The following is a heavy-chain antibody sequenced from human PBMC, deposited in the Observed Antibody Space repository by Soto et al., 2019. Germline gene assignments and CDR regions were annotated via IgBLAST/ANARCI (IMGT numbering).Heavy chain of an antibody. V-gene: IGHV4-31*03. D-gene: IGHD1-26*01. CDR1: GGSISSGGYY. Sequence: QVQLQESGPGLVKPSQTLSLTCTVSGGSISSGGYYWSWIRQHPGKGLEWIGYIYYSGSTYYNPSRKSRVTISVDTSKNQFSLKLSSVTAADTAVYYCAREEQGGDYYYYMDVWGKGTTVTVSS. CDR3: AREEQGGDYYYYMDV. CDR2: IYYSGST. J-gene: IGHJ6*03.